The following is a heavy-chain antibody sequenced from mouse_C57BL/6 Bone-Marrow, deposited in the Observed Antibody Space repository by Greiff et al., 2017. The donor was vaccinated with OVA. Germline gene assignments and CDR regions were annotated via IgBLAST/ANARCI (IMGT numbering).Heavy chain of an antibody. J-gene: IGHJ4*01. CDR1: GYTFTDYE. V-gene: IGHV1-15*01. Sequence: QVQLQQSGAELVRPGASVTLSCKASGYTFTDYEMHWVKQTPVHGLEWIGAIYPETGGTAYNQKFNGKAILTADKSSSTAYMELRSLTSEDSAVYYGTRGYSNYYAMDYWGQGTSVTVSS. CDR2: IYPETGGT. CDR3: TRGYSNYYAMDY. D-gene: IGHD2-5*01.